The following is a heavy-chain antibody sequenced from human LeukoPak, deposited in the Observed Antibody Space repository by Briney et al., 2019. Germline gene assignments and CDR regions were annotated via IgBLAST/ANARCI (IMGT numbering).Heavy chain of an antibody. CDR3: VRDPGVVAYYSDS. CDR2: IWYDGSKK. Sequence: PGRSLRLSCAASGFSFSTYGMHWVRQVPGKGLDWVAVIWYDGSKKYYADSVKGRFTISRDDSKSTLYLQMNSLRAEDTATYYCVRDPGVVAYYSDSWGRGTLVTVSS. CDR1: GFSFSTYG. J-gene: IGHJ4*02. V-gene: IGHV3-33*01. D-gene: IGHD6-6*01.